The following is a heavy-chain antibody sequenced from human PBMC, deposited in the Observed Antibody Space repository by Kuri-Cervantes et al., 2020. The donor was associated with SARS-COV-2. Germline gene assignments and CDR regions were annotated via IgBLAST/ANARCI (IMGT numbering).Heavy chain of an antibody. J-gene: IGHJ6*03. CDR3: ARDLVVSSGWDYYMDV. Sequence: GESLKISCAASGFTFSSYGMHWVRQAPGKGLEWVAVIWYDGSNKYYADSVKGRFTISRDNSKNTLYLQMNSLRVEDTAVYYCARDLVVSSGWDYYMDVWGKGTTVTVSS. D-gene: IGHD6-19*01. V-gene: IGHV3-33*01. CDR2: IWYDGSNK. CDR1: GFTFSSYG.